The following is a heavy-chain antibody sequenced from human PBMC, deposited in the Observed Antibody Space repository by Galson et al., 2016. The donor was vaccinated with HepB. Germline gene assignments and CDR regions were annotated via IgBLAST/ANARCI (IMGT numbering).Heavy chain of an antibody. CDR1: GFTFSSYA. D-gene: IGHD3-10*01. CDR2: ISYDGTNK. J-gene: IGHJ4*02. CDR3: ARVGGFGEPLYFDY. Sequence: SLRLSCAASGFTFSSYAMHWVRQAPGKGLEWVAVISYDGTNKYYADSVKGRFTISRDNSKNTLYLQMNSLRAEDTAVYYCARVGGFGEPLYFDYWGQGTLVTVSS. V-gene: IGHV3-30*04.